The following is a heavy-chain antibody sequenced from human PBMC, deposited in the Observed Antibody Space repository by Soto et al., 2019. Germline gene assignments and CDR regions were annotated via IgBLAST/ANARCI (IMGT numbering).Heavy chain of an antibody. J-gene: IGHJ5*02. Sequence: SETLSLTCNVSGDSISNYYWNRIRQSPGKGLEWIGSILYRGSTSYEPSLKSRVTMSLDTSKNQVFLTLTSVTAADTAVYYCARKFSGLYSGFGPWGQGILVTVSS. D-gene: IGHD5-12*01. CDR3: ARKFSGLYSGFGP. CDR2: ILYRGST. CDR1: GDSISNYY. V-gene: IGHV4-59*01.